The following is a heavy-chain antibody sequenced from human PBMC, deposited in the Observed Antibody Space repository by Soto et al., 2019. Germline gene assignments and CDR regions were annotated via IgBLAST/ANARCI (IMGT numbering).Heavy chain of an antibody. D-gene: IGHD6-6*01. J-gene: IGHJ6*03. Sequence: GGSLRLSCVASGFTFSDYYMSWIRQAPGKGLEWVSYISSSGSTIYYADSVKGRFTISRDNAKNSLYLQMNSLRAEDTAVYYCARSLVGSSSSGAVYYYYMDVWGKGTTVTVSS. CDR3: ARSLVGSSSSGAVYYYYMDV. V-gene: IGHV3-11*01. CDR2: ISSSGSTI. CDR1: GFTFSDYY.